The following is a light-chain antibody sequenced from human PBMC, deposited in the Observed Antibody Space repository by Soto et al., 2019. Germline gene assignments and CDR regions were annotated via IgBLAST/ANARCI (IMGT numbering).Light chain of an antibody. Sequence: EIVLTQSPATLSLSPGERATLSCRATQSVSSYLAWYQQKPGQAPRLLISDASNRATGIPARFSGSGSGTDFTLTISSLVPEDFAFYYCQQRTKWPSSTFGQGTRLEIK. V-gene: IGKV3-11*01. CDR2: DAS. CDR3: QQRTKWPSST. J-gene: IGKJ5*01. CDR1: QSVSSY.